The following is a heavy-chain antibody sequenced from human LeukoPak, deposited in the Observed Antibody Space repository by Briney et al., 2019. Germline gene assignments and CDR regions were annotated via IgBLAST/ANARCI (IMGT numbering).Heavy chain of an antibody. J-gene: IGHJ6*02. V-gene: IGHV3-23*01. CDR3: AKDSLRFLEWLSQGMDV. Sequence: PGGSLRLSCAASGFTFSSYAMSWVRQAPGKGLEWVSAISGSGGSTYYADSVKGRFTISRDNSKNTLYLQMNGLRAEDTAVYYYAKDSLRFLEWLSQGMDVWGQGTTVTVSS. D-gene: IGHD3-3*01. CDR2: ISGSGGST. CDR1: GFTFSSYA.